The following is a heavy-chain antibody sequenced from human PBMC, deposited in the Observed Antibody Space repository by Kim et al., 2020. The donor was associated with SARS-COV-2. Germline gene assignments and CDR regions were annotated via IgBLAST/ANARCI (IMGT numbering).Heavy chain of an antibody. J-gene: IGHJ6*03. V-gene: IGHV4-59*08. CDR1: GGSISSYY. CDR3: ARHPYPRWVLENMDYYYMDV. Sequence: SETLSLTCTVSGGSISSYYWSWIRQPPGKGLEWIGYIYYSGSTNYNPSLKSRVTISVDTSKNQFSLKLSSVTAADTAVYYCARHPYPRWVLENMDYYYMDVWGKGTTVTVSS. D-gene: IGHD3-3*01. CDR2: IYYSGST.